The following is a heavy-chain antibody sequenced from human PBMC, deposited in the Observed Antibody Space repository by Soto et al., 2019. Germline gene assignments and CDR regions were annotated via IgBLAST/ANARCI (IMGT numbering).Heavy chain of an antibody. CDR1: GRPGSGGVYY. CDR2: IYHIGSP. D-gene: IGHD3-22*01. CDR3: VRDRALDSSGHWFDT. J-gene: IGHJ5*02. Sequence: SETLSLTCTVSGRPGSGGVYYWTWIRHHPGRGLEWIGYIYHIGSPYYNPSLENRVTISLDTSKNQFALNLTSVTAADTAIYYCVRDRALDSSGHWFDTWGKGALVTVSS. V-gene: IGHV4-31*03.